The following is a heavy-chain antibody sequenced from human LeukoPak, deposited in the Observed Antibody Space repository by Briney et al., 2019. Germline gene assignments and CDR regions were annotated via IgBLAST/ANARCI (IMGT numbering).Heavy chain of an antibody. J-gene: IGHJ5*02. CDR3: VAPYSIWDWFDP. D-gene: IGHD6-13*01. CDR1: GGSISSSSYY. Sequence: SETLSLTCTVSGGSISSSSYYCGWIRQPPGKGLEWIGSIYYSGSTYYNPSLKSRVTMSVDTSKNQFSLKLSTVTAADTAVYYCVAPYSIWDWFDPWGQGNLVTVSS. V-gene: IGHV4-39*01. CDR2: IYYSGST.